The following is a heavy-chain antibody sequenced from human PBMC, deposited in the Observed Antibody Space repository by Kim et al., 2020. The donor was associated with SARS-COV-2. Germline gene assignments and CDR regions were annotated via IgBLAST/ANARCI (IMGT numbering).Heavy chain of an antibody. CDR2: ISAYNGNT. V-gene: IGHV1-18*01. Sequence: ASVKVSCKASGYTFTNYGISWVRQAPGHGLEWMGWISAYNGNTNYAQKVQGRVTMTTDTSTSTVYMELRSLTSDDTAIYYCAKDTTPRECRSYWFDPWGQGTLVTVSS. CDR3: AKDTTPRECRSYWFDP. J-gene: IGHJ5*02. CDR1: GYTFTNYG. D-gene: IGHD3-10*01.